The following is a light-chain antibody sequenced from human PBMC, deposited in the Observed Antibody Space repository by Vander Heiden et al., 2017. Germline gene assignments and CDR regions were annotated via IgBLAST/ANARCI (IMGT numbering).Light chain of an antibody. CDR1: KLGDKY. CDR3: QAWDSSTGV. CDR2: QDS. V-gene: IGLV3-1*01. Sequence: SYELTQPPSVSVFPGQPASITCSGDKLGDKYACWYQQKRGLSPVLVIYQDSKRPSGIPERFSGSNSGNTATLTISGTQAMDEADYYCQAWDSSTGVFGTGTKVTVL. J-gene: IGLJ1*01.